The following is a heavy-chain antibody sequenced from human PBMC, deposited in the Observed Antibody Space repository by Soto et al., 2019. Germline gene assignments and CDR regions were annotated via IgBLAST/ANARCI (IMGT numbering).Heavy chain of an antibody. CDR2: IWYDGSNK. CDR3: ARPKGYCSGGTCYGDAFDI. V-gene: IGHV3-33*01. J-gene: IGHJ3*02. Sequence: QVQLVESGGGVVQPGRSLRLSCAASGFTFSSYGMHWVRQAPGKGLEWVAVIWYDGSNKYYADSVKGRFTISRDNSNNTLYLQMNSLRAEDTAVYYCARPKGYCSGGTCYGDAFDIWGQGAMVTVSS. D-gene: IGHD2-15*01. CDR1: GFTFSSYG.